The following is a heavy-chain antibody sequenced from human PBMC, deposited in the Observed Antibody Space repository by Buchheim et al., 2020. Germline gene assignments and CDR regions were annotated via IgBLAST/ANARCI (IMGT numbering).Heavy chain of an antibody. Sequence: EVQLVESGGGLVQPGGSLRLSCAASGFTFSSYWMSWVRQAPGKGLEWVANIKQDGSEKYYVDSVKGRFTISRDNAKNSLYLQMNSLRAEDTAVYYCARYGLAVAAPDGHYYYYYGMDVWGQGTT. D-gene: IGHD6-19*01. V-gene: IGHV3-7*01. CDR2: IKQDGSEK. J-gene: IGHJ6*02. CDR3: ARYGLAVAAPDGHYYYYYGMDV. CDR1: GFTFSSYW.